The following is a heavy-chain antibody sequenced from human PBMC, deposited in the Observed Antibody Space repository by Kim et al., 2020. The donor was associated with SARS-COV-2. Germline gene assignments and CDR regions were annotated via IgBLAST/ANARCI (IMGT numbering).Heavy chain of an antibody. CDR3: AKDLHSSSWSQIRGYYYGMDV. CDR2: ISGSGGST. J-gene: IGHJ6*02. Sequence: GGSLRLSCAASGFTFSSYAMSWVRQAPGKGLEWVSAISGSGGSTYYADSVKGRFTISRDNSKNTLYLQMNSLRAEDTAVYYCAKDLHSSSWSQIRGYYYGMDVWGQGTTVTVSS. D-gene: IGHD6-13*01. CDR1: GFTFSSYA. V-gene: IGHV3-23*01.